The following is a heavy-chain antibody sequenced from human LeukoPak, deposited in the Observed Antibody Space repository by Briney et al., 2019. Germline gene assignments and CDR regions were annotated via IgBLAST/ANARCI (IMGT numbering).Heavy chain of an antibody. CDR3: AKGIKYYYDSSGYSDAFDI. CDR1: GFTFSTYG. Sequence: GGSLRLSCAASGFTFSTYGMNWVRQAPGKGLQWVSYISSSSSTIYYADSVKGRFTISRDNAKNSLYLQMNSLRAEDTALYYCAKGIKYYYDSSGYSDAFDIWGQGTMVTVSS. CDR2: ISSSSSTI. D-gene: IGHD3-22*01. J-gene: IGHJ3*02. V-gene: IGHV3-48*04.